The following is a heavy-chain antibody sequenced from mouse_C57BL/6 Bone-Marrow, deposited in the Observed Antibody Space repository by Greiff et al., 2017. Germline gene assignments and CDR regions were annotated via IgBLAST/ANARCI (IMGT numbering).Heavy chain of an antibody. CDR3: AIKWDSSGPLAMDY. Sequence: VQLQQPGAELVKPGASVKVSCKASGYTFTSYWMHWVKQRPGQGLEWIGRIHPSDSETNYNQKFNGQATLTVDKYSSTAYRQLSSLPAADSAVYYCAIKWDSSGPLAMDYWGQGTSVTVSS. V-gene: IGHV1-74*01. D-gene: IGHD3-2*02. CDR2: IHPSDSET. J-gene: IGHJ4*01. CDR1: GYTFTSYW.